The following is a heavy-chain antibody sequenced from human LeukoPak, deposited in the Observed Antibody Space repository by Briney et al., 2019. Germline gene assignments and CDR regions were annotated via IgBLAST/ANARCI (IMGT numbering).Heavy chain of an antibody. CDR2: ISSSSSYI. V-gene: IGHV3-21*01. CDR3: ARDSPNIINWFDP. CDR1: GFTFSSYS. D-gene: IGHD2-8*01. Sequence: PGGSLRLSCAASGFTFSSYSMNWVRQAPGKGLEWVSSISSSSSYIYYADSVKGRLTISRDNAKNSLYLQMNSLRAEDTAVYYCARDSPNIINWFDPWGQGTLVTVSS. J-gene: IGHJ5*02.